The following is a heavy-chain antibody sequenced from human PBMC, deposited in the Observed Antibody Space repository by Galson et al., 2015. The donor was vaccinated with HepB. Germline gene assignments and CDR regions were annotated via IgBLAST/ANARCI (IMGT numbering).Heavy chain of an antibody. Sequence: SLRLSCAASGFNFTSYKMNWVRQAPGKGLEWVAYISRSSYSKRYGDSVKGRFAVSRENAKNSLFLQMNSLRPEDTAVYYCARGKGASRGYFLGMDVWGQGTTVTVSS. D-gene: IGHD5-12*01. J-gene: IGHJ6*02. CDR2: ISRSSYSK. V-gene: IGHV3-48*04. CDR3: ARGKGASRGYFLGMDV. CDR1: GFNFTSYK.